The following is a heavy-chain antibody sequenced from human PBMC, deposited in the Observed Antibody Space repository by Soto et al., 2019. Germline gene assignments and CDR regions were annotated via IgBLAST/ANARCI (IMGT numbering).Heavy chain of an antibody. J-gene: IGHJ4*02. CDR3: ASSKAYGALRAFDN. V-gene: IGHV4-59*01. CDR2: IYYTGST. CDR1: GGSIGGYY. D-gene: IGHD4-17*01. Sequence: PSETLSLTCTVSGGSIGGYYWSWIRQPPGKGLEWMGYIYYTGSTTYNPSLKSRVTISLDTSQNQFSMGLSSVTAADTAVYYCASSKAYGALRAFDNWDPGTLVTVSS.